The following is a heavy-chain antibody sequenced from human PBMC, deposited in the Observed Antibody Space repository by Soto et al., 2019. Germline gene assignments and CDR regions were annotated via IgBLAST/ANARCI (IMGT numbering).Heavy chain of an antibody. J-gene: IGHJ4*02. CDR1: GRSISSVGYY. CDR2: ISYTGNT. D-gene: IGHD3-3*01. Sequence: SETLSLTCAVSGRSISSVGYYWSWVRQHPGKSLEWIGSISYTGNTYYNPSLENRLSISLDTSENRFYLRLNSVTAADTAIYYCARPNDYWNGYGPFDYWGQGSLVTVSS. V-gene: IGHV4-31*11. CDR3: ARPNDYWNGYGPFDY.